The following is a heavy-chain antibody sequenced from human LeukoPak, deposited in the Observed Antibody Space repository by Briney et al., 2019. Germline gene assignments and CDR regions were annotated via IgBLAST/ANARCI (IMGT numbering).Heavy chain of an antibody. CDR3: ARERSYCSTSTCDYYGLDV. J-gene: IGHJ6*02. V-gene: IGHV3-23*01. D-gene: IGHD2-2*01. CDR2: ISGSGGST. Sequence: PGGSLRLSCAASGFTFSSYAMSWVRQAPGKGLEWVSAISGSGGSTYYADSVKGRFTISRDNSKNTLYLQMNSLRAEDTAVYYCARERSYCSTSTCDYYGLDVWGQGTTVTVSS. CDR1: GFTFSSYA.